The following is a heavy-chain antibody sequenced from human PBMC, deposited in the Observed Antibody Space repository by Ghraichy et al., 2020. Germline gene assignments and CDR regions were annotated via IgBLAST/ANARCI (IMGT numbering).Heavy chain of an antibody. CDR3: ARDQGAINA. V-gene: IGHV3-48*02. CDR1: GFTFSSYS. CDR2: ISSTSSTI. J-gene: IGHJ3*01. Sequence: GESLNISCAASGFTFSSYSMNWVRQAPGKGLQWVSYISSTSSTIYYADSVKGRFTISRDNNRNSLYLQMNSLRDEDTAVYYCARDQGAINAWGQGTMVTVSS. D-gene: IGHD3-10*01.